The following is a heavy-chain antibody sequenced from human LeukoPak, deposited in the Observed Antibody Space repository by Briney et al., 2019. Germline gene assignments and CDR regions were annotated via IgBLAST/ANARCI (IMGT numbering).Heavy chain of an antibody. CDR1: GFPFSSYW. Sequence: GGSLRLSCEPSGFPFSSYWMLWVRQAPGKGLVWVSRISGDGTIKTYADFVRGRFTISRDNTKNILYLQMNSLKVDDTATHFCSRSQFDYWGQGVLVTVSS. CDR3: SRSQFDY. V-gene: IGHV3-74*03. J-gene: IGHJ4*02. CDR2: ISGDGTIK.